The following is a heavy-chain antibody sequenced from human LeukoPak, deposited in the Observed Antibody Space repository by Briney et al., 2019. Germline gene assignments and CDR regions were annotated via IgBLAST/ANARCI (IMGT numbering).Heavy chain of an antibody. V-gene: IGHV1-18*01. CDR3: ARDPTSGWYSSGNDAFDI. CDR1: GYAFTNYG. CDR2: ISPYNGNT. J-gene: IGHJ3*02. Sequence: GASVKVSCKASGYAFTNYGLNWVRQAPGQGLEWMGWISPYNGNTDYAQKLQGRLSMTTDTSTSTASMELRSLTSDDTALYYCARDPTSGWYSSGNDAFDIWGQGTMVTVSS. D-gene: IGHD6-19*01.